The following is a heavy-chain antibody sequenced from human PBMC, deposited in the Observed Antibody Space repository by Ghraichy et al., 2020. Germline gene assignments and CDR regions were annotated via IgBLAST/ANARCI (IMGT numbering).Heavy chain of an antibody. V-gene: IGHV4-39*01. CDR1: GGSISTSSYY. CDR2: IYYSGST. J-gene: IGHJ6*03. CDR3: VRHVTEGGFLIVVPVIYFMDV. D-gene: IGHD2-15*01. Sequence: SETLSLTCSVSGGSISTSSYYWGWIRQPPGKGLEWIGSIYYSGSTSFNPSLKSRVTISIDTSKNQFSLKVRSVTAADTAVYYCVRHVTEGGFLIVVPVIYFMDVWGKGTTVTVSS.